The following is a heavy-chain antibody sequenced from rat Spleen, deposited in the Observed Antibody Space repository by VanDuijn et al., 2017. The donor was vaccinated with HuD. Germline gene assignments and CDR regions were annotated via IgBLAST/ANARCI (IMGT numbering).Heavy chain of an antibody. CDR1: GFTFRNYG. Sequence: EVQLVESGGDLVQPGRSLKLSCAASGFTFRNYGMAWVRQAPTKGLEWVTSINPSGGATYYRDSVKGRFTVSRDNAKSTLYLQMDSLRSEDTATYYCARQDTSGYSNWFAYWGQGTLVTVSS. CDR3: ARQDTSGYSNWFAY. V-gene: IGHV5S13*01. J-gene: IGHJ3*01. D-gene: IGHD4-3*01. CDR2: INPSGGAT.